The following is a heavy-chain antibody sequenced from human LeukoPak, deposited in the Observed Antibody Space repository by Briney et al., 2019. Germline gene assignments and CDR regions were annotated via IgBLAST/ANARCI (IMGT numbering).Heavy chain of an antibody. V-gene: IGHV3-23*01. Sequence: GGSLRLSCAASGFTFSSYAMSWVRQAPGKGLEWVSTISAGDGSTYYADSVKGRFTISRDNSKNTLYLQMNSLRAEDTAVYYCAKDAVQLWLFFFDYWGQGTLVTVSS. CDR3: AKDAVQLWLFFFDY. CDR2: ISAGDGST. D-gene: IGHD5-18*01. CDR1: GFTFSSYA. J-gene: IGHJ4*02.